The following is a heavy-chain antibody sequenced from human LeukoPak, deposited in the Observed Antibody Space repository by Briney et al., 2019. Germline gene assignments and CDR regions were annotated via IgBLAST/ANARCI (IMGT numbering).Heavy chain of an antibody. D-gene: IGHD2-2*02. CDR3: AGPRYCSSTSCYTRDYYYGMDV. CDR2: IKSSGGST. V-gene: IGHV1-46*01. CDR1: GYTFTSYS. J-gene: IGHJ6*02. Sequence: ASVKVSCKAPGYTFTSYSMHWARPAPGQGLEWMGIIKSSGGSTSHAQKFQGRVTMTRDTSTSTVYMELSSLRSEDTAVYYCAGPRYCSSTSCYTRDYYYGMDVWGQGTTVTVSS.